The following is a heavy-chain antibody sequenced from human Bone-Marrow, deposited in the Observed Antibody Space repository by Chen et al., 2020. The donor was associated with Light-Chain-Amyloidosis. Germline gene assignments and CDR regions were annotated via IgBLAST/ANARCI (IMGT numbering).Heavy chain of an antibody. J-gene: IGHJ4*02. CDR3: ARRRDGYNFDY. V-gene: IGHV5-51*01. CDR1: GYTFPNYW. CDR2: IYPDDSDA. Sequence: EVKKPGESLMISCKGSGYTFPNYWIGWVRQMPGKGLEWMGVIYPDDSDARYSPSFEGQVTISADKSITTAYLQWRSLKASDTAMYYCARRRDGYNFDYWGQGTLVTVSS. D-gene: IGHD5-12*01.